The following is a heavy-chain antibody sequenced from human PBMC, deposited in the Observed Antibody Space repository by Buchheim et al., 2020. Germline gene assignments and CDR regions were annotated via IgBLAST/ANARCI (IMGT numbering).Heavy chain of an antibody. Sequence: QLQLQESGPGLVKPSETLSLTCTVSGGSISSSSYYWGWIRQPPGKGLEWIGSIYYSGSTYYNPSLKSRVTISVDTSKNQFSLKLSSVAAADTAVYYCARHSGRYCTNGVCYLNWFDPWGQGTL. V-gene: IGHV4-39*01. J-gene: IGHJ5*02. CDR2: IYYSGST. CDR3: ARHSGRYCTNGVCYLNWFDP. CDR1: GGSISSSSYY. D-gene: IGHD2-8*01.